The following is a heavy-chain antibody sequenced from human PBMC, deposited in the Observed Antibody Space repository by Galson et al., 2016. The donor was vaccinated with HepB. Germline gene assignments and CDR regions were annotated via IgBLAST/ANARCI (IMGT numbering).Heavy chain of an antibody. CDR1: GFMFSDFF. CDR2: ISGDSDIL. CDR3: ARKADFCPVP. D-gene: IGHD3-3*01. J-gene: IGHJ5*02. V-gene: IGHV3-11*01. Sequence: SLRLSCAASGFMFSDFFMSWIRQAPGKGPEWVSYISGDSDILNYGESVKGRFTISRDNTRKVVYLQMNSLRVEDTAVYYCARKADFCPVPWGQGTLVTVSS.